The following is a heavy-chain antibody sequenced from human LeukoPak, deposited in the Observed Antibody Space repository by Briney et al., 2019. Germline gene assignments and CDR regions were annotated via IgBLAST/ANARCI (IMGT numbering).Heavy chain of an antibody. V-gene: IGHV3-64*01. Sequence: PGGSLRLSCAASGFTFSSYAMHWVRQAPGKGLEYVSAISSNGGSTYYANSVKGRFTISRDNSKNTLYLQMGSLRAEDMAVYYCARDDYVWGVNYYYYYMDVWGKGTTVTVSS. CDR2: ISSNGGST. CDR1: GFTFSSYA. D-gene: IGHD3-16*01. J-gene: IGHJ6*03. CDR3: ARDDYVWGVNYYYYYMDV.